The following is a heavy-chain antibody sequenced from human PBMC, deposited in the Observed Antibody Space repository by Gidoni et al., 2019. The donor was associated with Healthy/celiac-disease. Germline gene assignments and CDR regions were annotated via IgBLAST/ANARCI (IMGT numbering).Heavy chain of an antibody. V-gene: IGHV3-7*04. CDR2: IKQDGSEK. J-gene: IGHJ6*03. CDR1: GFTFSSYW. D-gene: IGHD2-2*01. Sequence: EVQLVESGGGLVQPGGSLSLSCAASGFTFSSYWLSWVRQAPGKGLEGVANIKQDGSEKYYVDSVKGRFTISRDNAKNSLYLQMNSLRAEDTAVYYCARDKVVPAAPRAHYYYYYYMDVWGKGTTVTVSS. CDR3: ARDKVVPAAPRAHYYYYYYMDV.